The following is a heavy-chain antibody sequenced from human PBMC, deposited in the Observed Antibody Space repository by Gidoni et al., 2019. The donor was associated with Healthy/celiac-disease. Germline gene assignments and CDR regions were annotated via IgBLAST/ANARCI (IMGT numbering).Heavy chain of an antibody. CDR2: IYHSGST. D-gene: IGHD3-9*01. Sequence: QVQLQESGPGLVKPSGTLSLTCAVSGGSISSSNWWSWVRQPPGKGLEWIGEIYHSGSTNYNPSLKSRVTISVDKSKNQFSLKLSSVTAADTAVYYCARVGHPQYFDWFTLFDYWGQGTLVTVSS. J-gene: IGHJ4*02. CDR1: GGSISSSNW. V-gene: IGHV4-4*02. CDR3: ARVGHPQYFDWFTLFDY.